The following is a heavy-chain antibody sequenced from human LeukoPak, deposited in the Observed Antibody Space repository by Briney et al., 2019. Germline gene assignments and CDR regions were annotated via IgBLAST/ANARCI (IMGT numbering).Heavy chain of an antibody. J-gene: IGHJ4*02. CDR1: GFTFSSYH. CDR2: IGSSGSYI. CDR3: ARRATTERGHSYGLDF. V-gene: IGHV3-21*01. D-gene: IGHD5-18*01. Sequence: NPGGSLRLSCEVSGFTFSSYHMNWVRQAPGKGLEWVSSIGSSGSYIYYADSLTGRFTISRDNAKNSLYLQMNSLRAEDTAIYYCARRATTERGHSYGLDFWGQGTLVTVSS.